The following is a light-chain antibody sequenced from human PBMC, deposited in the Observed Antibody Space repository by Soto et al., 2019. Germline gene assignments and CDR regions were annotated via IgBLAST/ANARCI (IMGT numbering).Light chain of an antibody. V-gene: IGLV2-14*01. Sequence: QSALTQPASVSGSPGQSITISCTGTSSDVGGYNYVSWYQKYPGEAPKLMIYEVTNRPSGISSRFSGSKSGNTASLTISGLQAEDEADYYCSSYTSDITPVVFGGGTQLTVL. CDR1: SSDVGGYNY. CDR2: EVT. CDR3: SSYTSDITPVV. J-gene: IGLJ2*01.